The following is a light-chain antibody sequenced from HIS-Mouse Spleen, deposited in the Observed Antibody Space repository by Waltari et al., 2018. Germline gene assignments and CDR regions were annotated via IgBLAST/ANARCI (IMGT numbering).Light chain of an antibody. CDR2: EDS. Sequence: SYELTQPPSVSVSPGQTARITCSGDALPKKYAYWYQQKSGQAPVLVISEDSKRPSGIPERFSCSSSGTMATLTISGAQVEDEADYYCYSTDSSGNHRVFGGGTKLTVL. CDR3: YSTDSSGNHRV. V-gene: IGLV3-10*01. J-gene: IGLJ2*01. CDR1: ALPKKY.